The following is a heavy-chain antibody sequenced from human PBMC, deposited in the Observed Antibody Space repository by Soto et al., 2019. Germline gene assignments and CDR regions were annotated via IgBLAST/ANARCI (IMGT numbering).Heavy chain of an antibody. V-gene: IGHV3-23*04. CDR2: ITGIGGTT. CDR3: ANDVTATTKY. D-gene: IGHD2-21*02. Sequence: EVQLVESGGGLVQPGGSLRLSCAASGFTFSSYAMSWVRQAPGKGLQWVSTITGIGGTTYYADSVKGRFTISRDNSKNTLYLQMNRLRAEDTALYYCANDVTATTKYWGQGTLVTVSS. J-gene: IGHJ4*02. CDR1: GFTFSSYA.